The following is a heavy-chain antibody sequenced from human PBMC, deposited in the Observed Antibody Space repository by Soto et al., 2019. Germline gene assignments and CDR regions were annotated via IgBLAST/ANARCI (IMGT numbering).Heavy chain of an antibody. CDR1: GGSISSYY. Sequence: SETLSLTCTVSGGSISSYYWGWIRQPPGKGLEWIGYIYYSGSTNYNPSLKSRVTISVDTSKNQFSLKLSSVTAADTAVYYCARVGYSSGWPDAFDIWGQGTMGTVSS. D-gene: IGHD6-19*01. CDR2: IYYSGST. CDR3: ARVGYSSGWPDAFDI. V-gene: IGHV4-59*01. J-gene: IGHJ3*02.